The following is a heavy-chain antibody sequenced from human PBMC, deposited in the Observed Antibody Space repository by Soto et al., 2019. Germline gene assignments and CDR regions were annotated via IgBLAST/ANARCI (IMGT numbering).Heavy chain of an antibody. CDR2: INHSGST. D-gene: IGHD5-12*01. J-gene: IGHJ5*02. V-gene: IGHV4-34*01. CDR1: GGSFSGYY. Sequence: QVQLQQWGAGLLKPSETLSLTCAVYGGSFSGYYWSWIRQPPGKGLEWIGEINHSGSTNYNPSLKSRVTISVDTSKNQFSLKLSSVTAADTAVYYCARGRGGYRHWFDPWGQGTLVTVSS. CDR3: ARGRGGYRHWFDP.